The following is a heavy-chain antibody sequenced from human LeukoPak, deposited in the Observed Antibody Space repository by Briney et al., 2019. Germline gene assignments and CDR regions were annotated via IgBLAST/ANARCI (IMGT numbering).Heavy chain of an antibody. CDR3: AKQGTFTSSSSWFLDS. J-gene: IGHJ4*02. D-gene: IGHD6-13*01. CDR1: GFTFRYG. CDR2: IWYDGSEK. V-gene: IGHV3-33*06. Sequence: GGSLRLPCAASGFTFRYGIHWVRQAPGKGLEWVGVIWYDGSEKEYAESVKGRFTISRDNSKNTVYLQMTSLRVEDTAMYYCAKQGTFTSSSSWFLDSWGQGTLVTVSS.